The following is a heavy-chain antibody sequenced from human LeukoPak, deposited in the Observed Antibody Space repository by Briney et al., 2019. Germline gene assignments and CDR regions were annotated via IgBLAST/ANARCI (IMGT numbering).Heavy chain of an antibody. Sequence: GGSLRLSCAASGFTFSSYAMSWVRQAPGKGLEWVSAISGSGGSTYYADSVKGRFTISRDNSKNTLYLQMNSLRAEDTAVYYCARDHSIYSAFDYWGQGTLVTVSS. CDR1: GFTFSSYA. D-gene: IGHD1-26*01. V-gene: IGHV3-23*01. CDR3: ARDHSIYSAFDY. J-gene: IGHJ4*02. CDR2: ISGSGGST.